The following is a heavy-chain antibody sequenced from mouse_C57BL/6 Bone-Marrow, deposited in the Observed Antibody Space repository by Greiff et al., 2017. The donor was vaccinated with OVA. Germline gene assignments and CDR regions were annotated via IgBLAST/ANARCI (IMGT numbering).Heavy chain of an antibody. CDR3: ARLRPDYFDY. CDR1: GFTFTDYY. Sequence: EVQLVESGGGLVQPGGSLSLTCAASGFTFTDYYMSWVRQPPGKALEWLGFIRNKANRYTTEYSASVKGRFTISRDNSQSILYLQMNALRAEDSATYYCARLRPDYFDYWGQGTTLTVSS. CDR2: IRNKANRYTT. D-gene: IGHD2-12*01. V-gene: IGHV7-3*01. J-gene: IGHJ2*01.